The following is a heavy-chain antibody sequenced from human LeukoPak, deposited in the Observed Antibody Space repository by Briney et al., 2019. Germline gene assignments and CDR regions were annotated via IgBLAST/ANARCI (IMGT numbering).Heavy chain of an antibody. J-gene: IGHJ4*02. CDR3: ARDKVYGRYFGALDH. Sequence: KPGGSLRLSCAASGFAFSSYSMNWVRQAPGKGLEWVSSISSSSSYIYYADSVKGRFTISRDNAKNSLYLQMNSLRAEDTAVYYCARDKVYGRYFGALDHWGQGTLVTVSS. D-gene: IGHD2/OR15-2a*01. V-gene: IGHV3-21*01. CDR1: GFAFSSYS. CDR2: ISSSSSYI.